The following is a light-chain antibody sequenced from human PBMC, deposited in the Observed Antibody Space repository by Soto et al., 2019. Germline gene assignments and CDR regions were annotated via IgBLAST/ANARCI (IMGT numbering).Light chain of an antibody. J-gene: IGKJ2*01. CDR3: QQYNTYSST. CDR1: QSISSW. Sequence: DIQMTQSPSTLSASVGDRVTITCRASQSISSWLAWYQQKPGKAPKLLIYDASSLESRVPSRFSGSGSGTEFTLTISGLRPDDFATYYCQQYNTYSSTFGQGTKLEIK. CDR2: DAS. V-gene: IGKV1-5*01.